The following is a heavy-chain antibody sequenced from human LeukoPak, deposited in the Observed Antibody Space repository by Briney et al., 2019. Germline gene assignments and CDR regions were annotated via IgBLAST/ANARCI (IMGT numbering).Heavy chain of an antibody. CDR2: VFYSGTT. CDR1: GASISSHY. J-gene: IGHJ3*02. D-gene: IGHD3-3*01. V-gene: IGHV4-59*08. Sequence: PSETLSLTCTVSGASISSHYWTWIRQSPRKRLEWIGYVFYSGTTSYSPSLNSRVTISIDTSKNQFSLKLSSVTAADTAVYFCARHVGFFDAFDIWGQGTMVTVSS. CDR3: ARHVGFFDAFDI.